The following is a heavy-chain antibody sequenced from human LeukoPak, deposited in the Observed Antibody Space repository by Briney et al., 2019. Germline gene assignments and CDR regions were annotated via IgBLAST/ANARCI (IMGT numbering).Heavy chain of an antibody. CDR2: ISSSSSTI. CDR3: ARDSSLSSGDAFDI. Sequence: GRSLRLSCAASGFTFSSYGMNWVRQAPGKGLEWVSYISSSSSTIYYADSVKGRFTISRDNAKNSLYLQMNSLRAEDTAVYYCARDSSLSSGDAFDIWGQGTMVTVSS. D-gene: IGHD3-22*01. CDR1: GFTFSSYG. J-gene: IGHJ3*02. V-gene: IGHV3-48*04.